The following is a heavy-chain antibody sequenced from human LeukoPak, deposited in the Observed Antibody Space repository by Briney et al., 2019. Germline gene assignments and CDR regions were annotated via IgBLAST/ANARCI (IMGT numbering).Heavy chain of an antibody. D-gene: IGHD3-22*01. CDR1: GGSISSYY. CDR3: ARYSSSGYYYSWFDP. V-gene: IGHV4-59*08. Sequence: SETLSLTCTVSGGSISSYYWSWIRQPPGKGLEWIGYIYYSGSTNYNPSLKSRVTISVDTSKNQFSLKLSSVTAADTAVYYCARYSSSGYYYSWFDPWGQGTLVTVSS. J-gene: IGHJ5*02. CDR2: IYYSGST.